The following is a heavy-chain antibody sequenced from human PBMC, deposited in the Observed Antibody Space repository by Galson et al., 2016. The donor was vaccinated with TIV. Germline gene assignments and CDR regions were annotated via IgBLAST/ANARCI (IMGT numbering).Heavy chain of an antibody. CDR3: ATLPYSSPSDWFGP. CDR2: IVGGGYST. J-gene: IGHJ5*02. CDR1: GFTFDDYG. D-gene: IGHD6-6*01. Sequence: SLRLSCAASGFTFDDYGMSWVRQAPGKGLEWVSVIVGGGYSTHYADSVEGRFTISRDNSNNMVYLQMNSLRAEDTAIYYCATLPYSSPSDWFGPWGQGTLVTVSS. V-gene: IGHV3-23*01.